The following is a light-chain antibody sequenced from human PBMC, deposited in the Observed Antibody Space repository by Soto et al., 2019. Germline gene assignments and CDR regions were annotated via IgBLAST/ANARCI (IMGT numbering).Light chain of an antibody. J-gene: IGLJ2*01. CDR1: SSDVGGYNY. Sequence: QSALTQPASVSGSPGQSITISCTGTSSDVGGYNYVSWYQQHPGKAPKLMIYEVSNRPSGVSNRFSGSKSGNTASLTISGLQAEDEADYYCSSYTNSSTKVFGGGTKLTVL. CDR2: EVS. CDR3: SSYTNSSTKV. V-gene: IGLV2-14*01.